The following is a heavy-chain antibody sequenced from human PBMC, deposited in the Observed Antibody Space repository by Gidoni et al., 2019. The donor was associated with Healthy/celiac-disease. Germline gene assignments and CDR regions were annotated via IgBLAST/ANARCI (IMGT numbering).Heavy chain of an antibody. Sequence: QVQLVQSGAEVKKPGSSVKVSCKASGGPFSSYAISWVRQAPGQGLEWMGRIIPIFGTANYAQKFQGRVTITADESTSTAYMELSSLRSEDTAVYYCASSSGIAAAGTFSGMDVWGQGTTVTVSS. D-gene: IGHD6-13*01. CDR3: ASSSGIAAAGTFSGMDV. V-gene: IGHV1-69*18. J-gene: IGHJ6*02. CDR2: IIPIFGTA. CDR1: GGPFSSYA.